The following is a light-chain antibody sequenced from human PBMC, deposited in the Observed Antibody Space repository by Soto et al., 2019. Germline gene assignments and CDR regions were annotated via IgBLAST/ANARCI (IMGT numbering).Light chain of an antibody. CDR2: GAY. V-gene: IGKV3-20*01. CDR1: QSVSSSS. CDR3: QQYRSSSPWT. Sequence: EIVLTQSPGTLSLSPGEIATLSCRASQSVSSSSLAWYQQKPGQAPRLLIYGAYSRVTGIPDRFSGSGSRTYFSITISRLEPEDFAVYYCQQYRSSSPWTFGQGTKVESK. J-gene: IGKJ1*01.